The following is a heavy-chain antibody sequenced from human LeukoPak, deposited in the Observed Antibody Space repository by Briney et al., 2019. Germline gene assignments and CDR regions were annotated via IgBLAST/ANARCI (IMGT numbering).Heavy chain of an antibody. Sequence: GGSLRLSCAASGFPFSSYSMNWIRQAPGKGLEWVANIKQDGSEKYYVDSVKGRFTISRDNAKNSLYLQMNSLRAEDTAVYYCARDSAYYYGSGSYSVYYYYYYGMDVWGQGTTVTVS. V-gene: IGHV3-7*01. D-gene: IGHD3-10*01. CDR2: IKQDGSEK. J-gene: IGHJ6*02. CDR1: GFPFSSYS. CDR3: ARDSAYYYGSGSYSVYYYYYYGMDV.